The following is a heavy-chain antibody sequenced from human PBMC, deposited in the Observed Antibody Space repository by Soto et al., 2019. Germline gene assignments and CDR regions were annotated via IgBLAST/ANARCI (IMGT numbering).Heavy chain of an antibody. Sequence: QLQLQESGPGLVKPSETLSLTCTVSGGSISSSSYYWGWIRQPPGKGLEWIGSIYYSGSTYYNPSLKSRVTISVDTSKNQFSLKLSSVTAADTAVYYCARQERRVRGVILTIFDYWGQGTLVTVSS. CDR3: ARQERRVRGVILTIFDY. CDR2: IYYSGST. J-gene: IGHJ4*02. D-gene: IGHD3-10*01. CDR1: GGSISSSSYY. V-gene: IGHV4-39*01.